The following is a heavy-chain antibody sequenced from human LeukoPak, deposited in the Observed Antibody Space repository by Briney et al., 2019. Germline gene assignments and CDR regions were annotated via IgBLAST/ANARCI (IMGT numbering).Heavy chain of an antibody. D-gene: IGHD3-9*01. CDR3: ARGHYDVLAVYYYYGMDV. V-gene: IGHV3-48*02. CDR1: GFTFSSHT. Sequence: GGSLRLSCAASGFTFSSHTMNWVRQAPGQGLEWISYITSSSDAIYYADSVRGRFTISRDNAKNSLYLEMDSRRDEDTAVYYCARGHYDVLAVYYYYGMDVWGPGTTVTVSS. J-gene: IGHJ6*02. CDR2: ITSSSDAI.